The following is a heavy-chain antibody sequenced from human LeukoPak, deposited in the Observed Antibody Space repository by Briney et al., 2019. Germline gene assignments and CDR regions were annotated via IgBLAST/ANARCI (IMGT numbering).Heavy chain of an antibody. Sequence: GGSLKLSCAATGFTFSHYSMNWVRQAPGKGLEWVSSISASSSFIYYANTLKGRFTISRDNAKNSLYLQMNSLRAEDTAVFYCARGYCSRTSCEDFDYWGQGTLVTVSS. CDR1: GFTFSHYS. CDR2: ISASSSFI. CDR3: ARGYCSRTSCEDFDY. J-gene: IGHJ4*02. V-gene: IGHV3-21*01. D-gene: IGHD2-2*01.